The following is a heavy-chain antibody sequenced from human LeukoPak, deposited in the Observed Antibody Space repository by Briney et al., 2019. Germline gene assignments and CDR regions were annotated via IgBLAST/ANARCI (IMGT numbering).Heavy chain of an antibody. V-gene: IGHV3-23*01. CDR1: GFTFSSYA. Sequence: GGSLRLSCAASGFTFSSYAMSWFRQAPGKGLEWVSAISGSGGSTYYADSVKGRFTISRDNSKNTLYLQMNSLRAEDTAVYYCAKAYYGGNFNDAFDIWGQGTMVTVSS. D-gene: IGHD4-23*01. CDR3: AKAYYGGNFNDAFDI. CDR2: ISGSGGST. J-gene: IGHJ3*02.